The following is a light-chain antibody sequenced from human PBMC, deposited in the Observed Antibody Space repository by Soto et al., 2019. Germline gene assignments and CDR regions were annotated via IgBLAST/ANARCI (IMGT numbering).Light chain of an antibody. CDR2: SAS. CDR1: QSVSSD. J-gene: IGKJ1*01. Sequence: EIVMTQSPATLSVSPGETATLSCRASQSVSSDLAWYQQKPDQSPRLLIYSASTRATGIPARFSGSGFGTEFSLIIRSLQSEDFELYFCLQYDNWPRTFGQGTRVEIK. V-gene: IGKV3-15*01. CDR3: LQYDNWPRT.